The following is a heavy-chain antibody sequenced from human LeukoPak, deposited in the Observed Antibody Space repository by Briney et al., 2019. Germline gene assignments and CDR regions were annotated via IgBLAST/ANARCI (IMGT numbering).Heavy chain of an antibody. D-gene: IGHD4-17*01. V-gene: IGHV4-4*02. CDR3: ARASHDYGDYSHFDY. CDR1: GGSINSRNW. CDR2: IYHSGST. J-gene: IGHJ4*02. Sequence: SGTLSLTCAVSGGSINSRNWWSWVRQPPGQGLEWIGEIYHSGSTNYNPSLKTRVTISVDKSKNQFSLKLSSVTAADTAVYYCARASHDYGDYSHFDYWGQGTLVTVSS.